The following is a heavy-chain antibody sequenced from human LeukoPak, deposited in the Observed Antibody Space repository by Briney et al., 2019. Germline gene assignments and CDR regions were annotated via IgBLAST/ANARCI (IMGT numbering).Heavy chain of an antibody. J-gene: IGHJ4*02. V-gene: IGHV4-30-2*01. CDR1: GGSISSGGYS. CDR3: ARAGYYDSSGYFSFYFDR. CDR2: IYHSGST. D-gene: IGHD3-22*01. Sequence: SRTLSLTCAVSGGSISSGGYSWSWIRQPPGKGLEWIGYIYHSGSTYYSPSLKSRVTMSVDRSKNQFSLKLSSVTAADTAMYYCARAGYYDSSGYFSFYFDRWGQGTLVTVSS.